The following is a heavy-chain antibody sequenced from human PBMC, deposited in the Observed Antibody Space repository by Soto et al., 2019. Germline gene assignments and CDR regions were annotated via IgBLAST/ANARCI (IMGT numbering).Heavy chain of an antibody. J-gene: IGHJ4*02. CDR3: ARATRSGSPHFDH. CDR2: INPSGDST. D-gene: IGHD5-12*01. CDR1: GYTFTSYG. V-gene: IGHV1-46*01. Sequence: GASVKVSCKASGYTFTSYGIHWVRQAPGQGLQWMGIINPSGDSTSYAQEFQGRVTMTRETSTSTLYMELSSLRSEDTAVDYCARATRSGSPHFDHWGQGTLVTVSS.